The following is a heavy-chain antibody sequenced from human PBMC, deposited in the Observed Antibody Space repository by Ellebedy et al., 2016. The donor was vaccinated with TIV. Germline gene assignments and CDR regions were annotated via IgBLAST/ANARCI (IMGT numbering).Heavy chain of an antibody. V-gene: IGHV4-34*01. CDR1: GGSFSGYY. CDR2: INHSGST. CDR3: ARGPRCGGSCYPFDY. J-gene: IGHJ4*02. Sequence: SETLSLTXAVYGGSFSGYYWSWIRQPPGKGLEWIGEINHSGSTNYNPSLKSRVTISVDTSKNQFSLKLSSVTAADTAVYYCARGPRCGGSCYPFDYWGQGTLVTVSS. D-gene: IGHD2-15*01.